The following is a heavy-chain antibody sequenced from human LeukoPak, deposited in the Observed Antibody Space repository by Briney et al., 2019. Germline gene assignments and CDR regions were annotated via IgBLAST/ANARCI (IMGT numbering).Heavy chain of an antibody. Sequence: GGSLRLSYAASGFTFSSYSMNWVRQAPGKGLEWVSSISSSSSYIYYADSVKGRFTISRDNSKNTLYLQMNSLRAEDTAVYYCAKGGYDFNAFDIWGQGTMVTVSS. V-gene: IGHV3-21*01. CDR1: GFTFSSYS. J-gene: IGHJ3*02. CDR3: AKGGYDFNAFDI. CDR2: ISSSSSYI. D-gene: IGHD3-3*01.